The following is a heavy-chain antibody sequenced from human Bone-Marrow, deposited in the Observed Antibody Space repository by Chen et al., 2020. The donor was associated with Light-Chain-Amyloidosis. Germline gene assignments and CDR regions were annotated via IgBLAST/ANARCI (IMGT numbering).Heavy chain of an antibody. V-gene: IGHV3-33*01. J-gene: IGHJ2*01. CDR2: TRHSRNNK. CDR3: AREGVAIGWSPRYFDL. CDR1: GFTSSSYD. Sequence: VRVVESGGGLVQLGRSLRLFCAASGFTSSSYDIHWVRQAAGKGLEWVALTRHSRNNKYYTDSVNGRFTLSRDDSKNTVYLEMNSLGAEHTAVYFFAREGVAIGWSPRYFDLWGRGTLVTVSS. D-gene: IGHD6-19*01.